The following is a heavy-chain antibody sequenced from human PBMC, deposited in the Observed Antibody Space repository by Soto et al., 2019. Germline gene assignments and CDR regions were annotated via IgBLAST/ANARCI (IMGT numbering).Heavy chain of an antibody. CDR1: GYPFNDNH. Sequence: QVQLVQSGAELRKPGASVKVSCKASGYPFNDNHIHWVRQAPGQGLEGMGWLNPYSGATTYGANYKVRINLTRDPSLSTSYMELIGLRSDDSAVYYCATAKRGTVGLLSAWGQGTLVTVSS. D-gene: IGHD1-26*01. V-gene: IGHV1-2*02. CDR2: LNPYSGAT. CDR3: ATAKRGTVGLLSA. J-gene: IGHJ5*01.